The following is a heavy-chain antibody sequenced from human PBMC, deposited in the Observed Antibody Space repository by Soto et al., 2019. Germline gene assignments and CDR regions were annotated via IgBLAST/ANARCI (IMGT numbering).Heavy chain of an antibody. D-gene: IGHD3-10*01. CDR3: ASEVALGSGKWFDP. Sequence: QVQLVQSGAEVKKPGASVKVSCKASGYTFTTYYMHWLRQAPGQGLEWMGWINPNSGGAHYAQKFQGRVTMTRDTAISTAYMELSSLRSDDTAVYYCASEVALGSGKWFDPWCQGTLVTVSS. CDR2: INPNSGGA. J-gene: IGHJ5*02. V-gene: IGHV1-2*02. CDR1: GYTFTTYY.